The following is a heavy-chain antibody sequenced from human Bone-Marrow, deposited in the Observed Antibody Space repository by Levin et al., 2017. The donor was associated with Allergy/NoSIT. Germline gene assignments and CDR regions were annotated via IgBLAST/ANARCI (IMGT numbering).Heavy chain of an antibody. Sequence: SCTVSGGSISSPTYYWGWVRQPPGKALQWIGSIYYTENTYHNPSLRSRVTISIDASKNQFSLELRSVTAADTAVYYCARDVAGDARHYWYLDVWGRGTLVAVSS. D-gene: IGHD6-19*01. V-gene: IGHV4-39*07. CDR1: GGSISSPTYY. CDR3: ARDVAGDARHYWYLDV. CDR2: IYYTENT. J-gene: IGHJ2*01.